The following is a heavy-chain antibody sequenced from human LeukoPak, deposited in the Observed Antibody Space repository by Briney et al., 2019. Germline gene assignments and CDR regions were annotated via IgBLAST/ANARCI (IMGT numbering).Heavy chain of an antibody. J-gene: IGHJ4*02. CDR3: ARDQRGYYGDMDY. Sequence: GASVKVSCKASGYTFTGYYMHWVRQAPGQGLEWMGWINPNSGGTNYAQKFQGRVTMTRDTSISTAYMELSRLRSDDTAVYYCARDQRGYYGDMDYWGQGTLVTVSS. D-gene: IGHD4-17*01. V-gene: IGHV1-2*02. CDR2: INPNSGGT. CDR1: GYTFTGYY.